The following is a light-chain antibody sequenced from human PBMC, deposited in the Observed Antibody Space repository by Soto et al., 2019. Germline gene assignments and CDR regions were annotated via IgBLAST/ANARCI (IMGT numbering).Light chain of an antibody. CDR3: QQYSDFPIT. V-gene: IGKV4-1*01. CDR2: RAY. Sequence: DSVLTQSPDSLAVSLRARAIINCKPSRSVLHGSNTQNSLAWCQQKPGQPPKLLIYRAYTRASGVTDRFSGSGSGTDFALTISSLQAEDVAVYFCQQYSDFPITFGQGTRLEIK. J-gene: IGKJ5*01. CDR1: RSVLHGSNTQNS.